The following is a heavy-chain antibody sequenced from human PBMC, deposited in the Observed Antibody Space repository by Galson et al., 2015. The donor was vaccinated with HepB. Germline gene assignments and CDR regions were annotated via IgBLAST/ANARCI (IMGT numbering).Heavy chain of an antibody. CDR2: ISGDSDQK. J-gene: IGHJ4*02. Sequence: SLRLSCAVSGITFDTYAMSWVRQAPGTGLDWVAAISGDSDQKYYADSVKGRFSISRGNPSNTLYLHLDSLRAGDTAVYYCASSTGVYWGQGTLVVVSS. CDR1: GITFDTYA. V-gene: IGHV3-23*01. CDR3: ASSTGVY. D-gene: IGHD1-14*01.